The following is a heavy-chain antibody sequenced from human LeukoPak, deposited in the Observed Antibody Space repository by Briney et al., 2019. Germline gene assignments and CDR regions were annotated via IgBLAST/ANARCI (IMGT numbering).Heavy chain of an antibody. V-gene: IGHV3-30-3*01. CDR1: GFTFSSYA. D-gene: IGHD6-13*01. CDR3: ARQYSSSWSYYYYGMDV. CDR2: ISYDGSNK. J-gene: IGHJ6*02. Sequence: GGSLRLSCAASGFTFSSYAMHWVRQAPGKGLEWVAVISYDGSNKYYADSVKGRFTISRDNSKNTLYLQMNSLRAEDTAVYYCARQYSSSWSYYYYGMDVWGQGTTVTVPS.